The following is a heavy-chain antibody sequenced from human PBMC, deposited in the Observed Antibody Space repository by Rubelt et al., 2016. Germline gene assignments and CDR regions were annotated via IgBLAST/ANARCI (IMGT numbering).Heavy chain of an antibody. CDR2: IYYSGST. CDR3: AREIVVPAAIVRYFDY. D-gene: IGHD2-2*01. V-gene: IGHV4-34*01. CDR1: GGSLSNHY. Sequence: QVQLQQWGAGLLKPSESLSLTCLVYGGSLSNHYWAWIRQPPGKGLEWIGSIYYSGSTYYNPSLKSRVTISVDTSKNQFSLKLSAVTAADTAVYYCAREIVVPAAIVRYFDYWGQGTLVTVSS. J-gene: IGHJ4*02.